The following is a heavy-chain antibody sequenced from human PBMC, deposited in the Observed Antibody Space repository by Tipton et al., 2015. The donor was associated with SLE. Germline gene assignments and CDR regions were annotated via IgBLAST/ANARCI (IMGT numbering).Heavy chain of an antibody. CDR3: VRVGDVNVVPGRSDRHFDY. J-gene: IGHJ4*02. D-gene: IGHD2-21*02. CDR2: IYYSGTAH. V-gene: IGHV4-39*07. Sequence: TLSLTCTVSGDSITRSSFYWGWIRQPPGKGLEWIGSIYYSGTAHYENPSLKSRVTISIDTSNNQFSLELRSVTAADTALFYCVRVGDVNVVPGRSDRHFDYWGQGILVTVSS. CDR1: GDSITRSSFY.